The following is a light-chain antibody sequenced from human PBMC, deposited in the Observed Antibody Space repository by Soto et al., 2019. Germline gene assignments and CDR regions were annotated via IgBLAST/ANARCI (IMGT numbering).Light chain of an antibody. Sequence: IVLTQSPATLSCSPGETATLSCRASQSVSGYIGWYQQKPGQAPRLLIYADSNRATGIPARFSGSGSGTDFTLTISSLEPEDFSVYYCPQRYNWPITFGQGTRLEIX. CDR2: ADS. CDR3: PQRYNWPIT. V-gene: IGKV3-11*01. CDR1: QSVSGY. J-gene: IGKJ5*01.